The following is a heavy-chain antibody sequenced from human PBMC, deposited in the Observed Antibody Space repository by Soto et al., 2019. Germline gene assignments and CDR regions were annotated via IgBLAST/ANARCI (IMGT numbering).Heavy chain of an antibody. CDR3: VRDVSVSSGSFGGY. V-gene: IGHV1-18*01. J-gene: IGHJ4*02. Sequence: QVQLVQSGPELKKPGAAVRVSCKASGYNCDSYGLSWVRQAPGQGLEWMGWISTYTGNTDYPQRFQGRVTMDTDTSTSSDYLDLRSLTSDDAAVYYCVRDVSVSSGSFGGYWGQGTLVTVSS. CDR2: ISTYTGNT. D-gene: IGHD3-10*01. CDR1: GYNCDSYG.